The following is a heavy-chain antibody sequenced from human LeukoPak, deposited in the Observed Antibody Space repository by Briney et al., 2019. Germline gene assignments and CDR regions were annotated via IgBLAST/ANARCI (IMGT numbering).Heavy chain of an antibody. CDR3: AKDWRYYDSSGYPDY. CDR1: GFTFSSYG. Sequence: PGGSLRLSCAASGFTFSSYGMHWVRQAPGKGLEWVAVIWYDGSNKYYADSVKGRFTISRDNSKNTLYLQMNSLRAEDTAVYYRAKDWRYYDSSGYPDYWGQGTLVTVSS. D-gene: IGHD3-22*01. CDR2: IWYDGSNK. V-gene: IGHV3-33*06. J-gene: IGHJ4*02.